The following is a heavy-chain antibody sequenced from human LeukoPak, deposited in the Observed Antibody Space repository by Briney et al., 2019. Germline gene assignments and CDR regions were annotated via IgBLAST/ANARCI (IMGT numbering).Heavy chain of an antibody. Sequence: ASVKVSCKASGYTFTSYGFSWVRQAPGQGLEWMGWISAYNGNTKYAQKFQGRVTMTTETSTSTAYMELSSLRSEDTAVYYCARDLGDSSGYYLDYWGQGTLVTVSS. V-gene: IGHV1-18*01. CDR3: ARDLGDSSGYYLDY. D-gene: IGHD3-22*01. CDR2: ISAYNGNT. CDR1: GYTFTSYG. J-gene: IGHJ4*02.